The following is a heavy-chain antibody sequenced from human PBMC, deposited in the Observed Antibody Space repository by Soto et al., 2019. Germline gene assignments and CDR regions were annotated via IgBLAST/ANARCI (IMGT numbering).Heavy chain of an antibody. J-gene: IGHJ4*02. Sequence: ASVKVSCKASGYTFTSYGISWVRQAPGQGLEWMGWISAYNGNTNYAQKLQGRVTMTTDTSTSTAYMELRSLRSDDTAVYYCARSQLITMIVVAHYFDYWGQGTLVTVSS. D-gene: IGHD3-22*01. CDR1: GYTFTSYG. V-gene: IGHV1-18*01. CDR3: ARSQLITMIVVAHYFDY. CDR2: ISAYNGNT.